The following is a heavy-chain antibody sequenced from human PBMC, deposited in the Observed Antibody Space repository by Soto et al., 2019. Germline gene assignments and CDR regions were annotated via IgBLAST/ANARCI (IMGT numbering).Heavy chain of an antibody. V-gene: IGHV4-31*03. J-gene: IGHJ4*02. CDR1: GGSISSGGYY. CDR2: IYYSGST. CDR3: ARGGIAAAAPPDY. Sequence: QVQLQESGRGLVKPSQTLSLTCTVSGGSISSGGYYWSWIRQHPGKGLEWIGYIYYSGSTYYNPSLKSRVTISVDTSKNQFSLKLSSVTAADTAVYYCARGGIAAAAPPDYWGQGTLVIVSS. D-gene: IGHD6-13*01.